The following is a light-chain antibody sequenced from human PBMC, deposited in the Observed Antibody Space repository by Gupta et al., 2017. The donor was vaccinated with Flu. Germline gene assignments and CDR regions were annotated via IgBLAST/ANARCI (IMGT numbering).Light chain of an antibody. CDR2: SNN. Sequence: QSVLTQPPSASWTPGQRVTIPCSGSSSNIGSNTVNWYQQLPGTAPKLLIYSNNQRPSGVPDRFSGSKYGTSASLAISGLQAEDEADYYCAAWDDSLNGWVFGGGTKLTVL. CDR3: AAWDDSLNGWV. V-gene: IGLV1-44*01. J-gene: IGLJ3*02. CDR1: SSNIGSNT.